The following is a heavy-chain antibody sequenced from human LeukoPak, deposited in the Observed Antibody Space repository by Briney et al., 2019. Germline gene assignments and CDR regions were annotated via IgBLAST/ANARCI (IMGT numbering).Heavy chain of an antibody. CDR1: GGSISSYY. V-gene: IGHV4-4*07. Sequence: PSETLSLTCTVSGGSISSYYWSWIRQPAGKGLEWIGRIYTSGSTNHNPSLKSRVTMSVDTSKNQFSLKLDSVTAADTAVYYCARDAYYYDSSGYYILDCWGQGTLVTVSS. D-gene: IGHD3-22*01. CDR2: IYTSGST. J-gene: IGHJ4*02. CDR3: ARDAYYYDSSGYYILDC.